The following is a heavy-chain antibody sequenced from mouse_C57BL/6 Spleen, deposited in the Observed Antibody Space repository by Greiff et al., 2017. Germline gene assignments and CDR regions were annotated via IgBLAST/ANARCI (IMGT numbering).Heavy chain of an antibody. CDR3: AGPQAYGSSCSLEY. Sequence: VQLQQPGAELVRPGSSVKLSCKASGYTFTSYWMHWVKQRPIQGLEWIGNIDPSDSETHYNQKFKDKATLTVDKSSSTAYMQLGSLTSEDSAVYYCAGPQAYGSSCSLEYWGQGTTLTGSS. CDR1: GYTFTSYW. V-gene: IGHV1-52*01. CDR2: IDPSDSET. J-gene: IGHJ2*01. D-gene: IGHD1-1*01.